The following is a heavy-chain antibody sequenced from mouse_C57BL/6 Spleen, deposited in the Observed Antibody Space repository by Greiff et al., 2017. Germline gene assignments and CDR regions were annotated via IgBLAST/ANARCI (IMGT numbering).Heavy chain of an antibody. D-gene: IGHD2-4*01. CDR2: ISYDGSN. J-gene: IGHJ4*01. Sequence: EVQLQESGPGLVKPSQSLSLTCSVTGYSITSGYYWNWIRQFPGNKLEWMGYISYDGSNNYNPSLKNRISITRDTSKNQFFLKLNSVTTEDTATYYCARAGDYDLRDYWGQGTSVTVSS. V-gene: IGHV3-6*01. CDR3: ARAGDYDLRDY. CDR1: GYSITSGYY.